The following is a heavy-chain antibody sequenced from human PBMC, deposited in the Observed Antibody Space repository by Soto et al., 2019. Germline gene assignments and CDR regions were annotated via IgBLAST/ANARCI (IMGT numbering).Heavy chain of an antibody. CDR1: GGSISSGGYY. V-gene: IGHV4-31*03. Sequence: SETLSLTCTVSGGSISSGGYYWSWIRQHPGKGLEWIGYIYYSGSTYYNPSLKSRVTISVDTSKNQFSLTLSSVTAADTAVYYCARVCGGDCHYGMDVWGQGTTVTVSS. J-gene: IGHJ6*02. CDR3: ARVCGGDCHYGMDV. D-gene: IGHD2-21*02. CDR2: IYYSGST.